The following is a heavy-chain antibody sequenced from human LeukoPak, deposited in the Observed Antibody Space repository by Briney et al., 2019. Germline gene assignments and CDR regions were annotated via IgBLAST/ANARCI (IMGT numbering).Heavy chain of an antibody. CDR1: RGFISHYY. D-gene: IGHD1-26*01. V-gene: IGHV4-4*07. CDR2: IYSSGNT. Sequence: SETLSLTCTVSRGFISHYYWNWIRQPAGEGLEWIGHIYSSGNTNYNPSLKSRVTMSVDASKNQYSLTMTSVTAADTAVYYCARALRGSYYDYWGQGTLVTVSS. CDR3: ARALRGSYYDY. J-gene: IGHJ4*02.